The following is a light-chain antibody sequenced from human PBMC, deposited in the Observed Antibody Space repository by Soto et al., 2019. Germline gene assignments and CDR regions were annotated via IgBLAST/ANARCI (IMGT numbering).Light chain of an antibody. V-gene: IGKV3-15*01. J-gene: IGKJ3*01. Sequence: EVVMTQSRATLSVSPGERATLSCRASESVSSNLAWYQQKPGQAPRLLIYGASTRATGIPARFSGSGSGTEFTLTISSLQSDDFAVCYCQQYNSWPPKFTFGPGTKVYIK. CDR1: ESVSSN. CDR3: QQYNSWPPKFT. CDR2: GAS.